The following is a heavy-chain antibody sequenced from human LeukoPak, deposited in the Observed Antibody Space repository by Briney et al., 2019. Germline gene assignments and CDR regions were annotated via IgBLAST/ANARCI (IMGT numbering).Heavy chain of an antibody. CDR1: GGSISCYY. V-gene: IGHV4-30-2*01. CDR2: IYHSGST. Sequence: PSETLSLTCTVSGGSISCYYWSWIRQPPGKGLEWIGYIYHSGSTYYNPSLKSRVTISVDRSKNQFSLKLSSVTAADTAVYYCARSRYLYTDYWGQGTLVTVSS. CDR3: ARSRYLYTDY. J-gene: IGHJ4*02. D-gene: IGHD2-2*02.